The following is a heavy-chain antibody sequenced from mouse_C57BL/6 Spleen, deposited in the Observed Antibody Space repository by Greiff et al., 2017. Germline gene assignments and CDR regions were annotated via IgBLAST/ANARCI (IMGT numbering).Heavy chain of an antibody. CDR3: ARGDLPYYFDY. Sequence: DVQLQESGPGLVKPSQSLSLTCSVTGYSITSGYYWNWIRQFPGNKLEWMGYISYDGSNNYNPSLKNRISITRDTSKNQFFLKLNSVTTEDTATYYCARGDLPYYFDYWGQGTTLTVSS. CDR2: ISYDGSN. CDR1: GYSITSGYY. V-gene: IGHV3-6*01. J-gene: IGHJ2*01.